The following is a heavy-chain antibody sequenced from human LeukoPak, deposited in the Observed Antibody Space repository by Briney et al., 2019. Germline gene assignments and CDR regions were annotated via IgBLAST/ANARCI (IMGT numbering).Heavy chain of an antibody. Sequence: PSETLSLTCTVSGGSFTGYYWTWIRQPPGEGLEWIGYVYNSEYTKYNPSLKSRVTISLDTSKSQFPLKLSSVTAADTAAYYCARTHGSSGYYVFDYWGQGTLVTVSS. V-gene: IGHV4-59*01. D-gene: IGHD2-15*01. J-gene: IGHJ4*02. CDR2: VYNSEYT. CDR3: ARTHGSSGYYVFDY. CDR1: GGSFTGYY.